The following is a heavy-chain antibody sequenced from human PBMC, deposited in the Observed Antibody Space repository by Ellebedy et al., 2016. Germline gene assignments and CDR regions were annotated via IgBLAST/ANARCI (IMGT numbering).Heavy chain of an antibody. D-gene: IGHD6-19*01. CDR3: ARVLGSSDWYLGAFDI. V-gene: IGHV3-30-3*01. J-gene: IGHJ3*02. CDR2: ISSDGSNE. CDR1: GFTFSICA. Sequence: GESLKISXAASGFTFSICAMHWVRQAPGKGLEGVAVISSDGSNEYYTDSVKGRFTISRDSSKNTLYLQMNSLRAEDTAVYYCARVLGSSDWYLGAFDIWGQGTMVTVSS.